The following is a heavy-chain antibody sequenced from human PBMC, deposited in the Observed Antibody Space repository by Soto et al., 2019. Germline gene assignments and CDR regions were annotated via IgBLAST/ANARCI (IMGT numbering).Heavy chain of an antibody. J-gene: IGHJ4*02. D-gene: IGHD1-7*01. Sequence: QVQLVQSGAEVKKPGASVKVSCKASGYIFTNYGFSWVRQAPGQGLEWMGWISTYNSNYAQKFQGRVTMTTDTSTSTAYMELRSLRADDTAVYYCAREGELGYWGQGTLVTVSS. CDR3: AREGELGY. V-gene: IGHV1-18*01. CDR2: ISTYNS. CDR1: GYIFTNYG.